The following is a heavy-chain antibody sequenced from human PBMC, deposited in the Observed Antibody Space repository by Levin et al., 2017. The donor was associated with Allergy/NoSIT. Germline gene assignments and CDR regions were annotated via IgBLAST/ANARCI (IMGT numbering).Heavy chain of an antibody. Sequence: SETLSLTCDVYGGSVSGYYWSWIRQPPGKGLEWIGEINHSGSTYYNPSLESRVTISGDTSKNQFSLKLSSVAAADTGLYYCARSTGYYSIDAFDIWGQGTMITVSS. CDR1: GGSVSGYY. V-gene: IGHV4-34*01. J-gene: IGHJ3*02. CDR3: ARSTGYYSIDAFDI. CDR2: INHSGST. D-gene: IGHD3-22*01.